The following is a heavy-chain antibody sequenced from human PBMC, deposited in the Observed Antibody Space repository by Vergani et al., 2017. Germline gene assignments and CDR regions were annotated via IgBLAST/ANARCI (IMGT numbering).Heavy chain of an antibody. Sequence: EVQLLESGGGLVQPGGSLRLSCAASGFTFSSYAMSWVRQAPGKGLEWVSAISGSGGSTYSADSVKGRFTISRDNSKNTLYLQMNSLRAEDTAVYYCAKLSGPRRTFSGYNWFDPWGQGTLVTVSS. V-gene: IGHV3-23*01. D-gene: IGHD1-26*01. CDR3: AKLSGPRRTFSGYNWFDP. CDR2: ISGSGGST. J-gene: IGHJ5*02. CDR1: GFTFSSYA.